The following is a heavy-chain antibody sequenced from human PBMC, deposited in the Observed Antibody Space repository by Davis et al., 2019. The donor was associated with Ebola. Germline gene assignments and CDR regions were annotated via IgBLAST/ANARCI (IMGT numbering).Heavy chain of an antibody. D-gene: IGHD3-22*01. J-gene: IGHJ3*02. CDR3: ARDGVYYDSSGYYTPGAFDI. V-gene: IGHV4-4*07. Sequence: PSETLSLTCTVSGGSISSYYWSWIRQPAGKGLEWIGRIYTSGSTNYNPSLKSRVTMSVDTSKNQFSLKLSSVTAADTAVYYCARDGVYYDSSGYYTPGAFDIWGQGTMVTVSS. CDR1: GGSISSYY. CDR2: IYTSGST.